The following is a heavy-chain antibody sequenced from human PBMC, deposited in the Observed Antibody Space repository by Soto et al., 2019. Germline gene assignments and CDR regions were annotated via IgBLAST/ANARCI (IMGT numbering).Heavy chain of an antibody. CDR2: INSDGSST. J-gene: IGHJ4*02. Sequence: EVQLMESGGGLVQPGGSLRLSCAASGFTFSSYWMHWVGQAPGKGLVWVSRINSDGSSTTYADSVKGRFTISRDNAKNTLYLQMNSLRAEDTAVYYCVRGEGGWETYWGQGTLVTVSS. V-gene: IGHV3-74*01. CDR3: VRGEGGWETY. D-gene: IGHD6-19*01. CDR1: GFTFSSYW.